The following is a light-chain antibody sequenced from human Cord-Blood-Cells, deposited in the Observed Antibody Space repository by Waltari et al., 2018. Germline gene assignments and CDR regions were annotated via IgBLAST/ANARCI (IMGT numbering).Light chain of an antibody. CDR3: QKYNSAPPVT. J-gene: IGKJ4*01. CDR1: QGISNY. V-gene: IGKV1-27*01. CDR2: AAS. Sequence: DIQMTQSPSSLSASVGDRVTINCRASQGISNYLAWYQQKPGKVPKLLIYAASTLQSGVPSRFSGSGSGTDFTLTISSLQPEDVATYYCQKYNSAPPVTFGGGTKVEIK.